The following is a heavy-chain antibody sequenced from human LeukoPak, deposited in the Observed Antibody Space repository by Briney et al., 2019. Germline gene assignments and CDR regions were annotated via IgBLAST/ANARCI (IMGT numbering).Heavy chain of an antibody. CDR1: GFTFSSYS. D-gene: IGHD5-24*01. J-gene: IGHJ3*02. V-gene: IGHV3-21*01. CDR3: ARDYALMATSDAFDI. CDR2: ISSSSSYI. Sequence: GSLRLSCAASGFTFSSYSMNWVRQAPGKGLEWVSSISSSSSYIYYADSVKGRFTISRDNAKNSLYLQMNSLRAEDTAVYYCARDYALMATSDAFDIWGQGTMVTVSS.